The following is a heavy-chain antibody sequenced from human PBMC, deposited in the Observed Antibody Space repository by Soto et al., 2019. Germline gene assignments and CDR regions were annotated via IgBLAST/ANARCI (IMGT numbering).Heavy chain of an antibody. CDR2: IIPIFGTA. CDR1: GGTFSSYA. D-gene: IGHD6-6*01. Sequence: SVKVSCKASGGTFSSYAISWVRQAPGQGLEWMGGIIPIFGTANYAQKFQGRVTITADESTSTAYMELSSLRSEDTAVYYCASKPGDMLRQLEYYYYGMDVWGQGTTVTV. CDR3: ASKPGDMLRQLEYYYYGMDV. V-gene: IGHV1-69*13. J-gene: IGHJ6*02.